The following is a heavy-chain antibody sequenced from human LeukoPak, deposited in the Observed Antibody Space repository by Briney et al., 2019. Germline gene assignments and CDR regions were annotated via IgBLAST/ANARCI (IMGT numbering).Heavy chain of an antibody. J-gene: IGHJ4*02. Sequence: GGSLRLSCAASGFTFSSYWMHWVRQALGKGLVWVSRINSDGSSTSYADSVKGRFTISRDNTKNSVYLQMSSLRAEDTAVYYCAREVWGPEYWGQGTLVTVSS. V-gene: IGHV3-74*01. CDR2: INSDGSST. CDR1: GFTFSSYW. CDR3: AREVWGPEY. D-gene: IGHD1-14*01.